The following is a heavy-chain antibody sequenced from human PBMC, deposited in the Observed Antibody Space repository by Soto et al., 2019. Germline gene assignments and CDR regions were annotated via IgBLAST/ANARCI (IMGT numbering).Heavy chain of an antibody. CDR1: GGSISSGGYY. CDR3: ARQGSGYCSGGSCYSLNWFDP. CDR2: IYYSGST. J-gene: IGHJ5*02. Sequence: SETLSLTCTVSGGSISSGGYYWSWIRQHPEKGLEWIGYIYYSGSTYYNPSLKSRVTISVDTSKNQFSLKLSSVTAADTAVYYCARQGSGYCSGGSCYSLNWFDPWGQGTLVTVSS. V-gene: IGHV4-31*03. D-gene: IGHD2-15*01.